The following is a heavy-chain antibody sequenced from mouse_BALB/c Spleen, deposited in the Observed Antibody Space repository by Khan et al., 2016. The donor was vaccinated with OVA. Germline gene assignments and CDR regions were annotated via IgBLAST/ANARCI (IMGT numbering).Heavy chain of an antibody. CDR2: VSTGGHYT. CDR3: ARLAYYYDSGGFAY. CDR1: GFTFSTYG. D-gene: IGHD1-1*01. V-gene: IGHV5-6*01. Sequence: EVELVESGGDVVKPGGSLKLSCAASGFTFSTYGMSWVRQTPDKRLEWVATVSTGGHYTYYPDTVKGRFTISRDNAKNTLYLQMNSLKSEDTAMFYCARLAYYYDSGGFAYWGQGTLVTVSA. J-gene: IGHJ3*01.